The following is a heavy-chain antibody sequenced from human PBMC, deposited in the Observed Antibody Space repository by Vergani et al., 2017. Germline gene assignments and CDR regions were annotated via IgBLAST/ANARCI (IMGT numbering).Heavy chain of an antibody. Sequence: EVQLVESGGGLIQPGGSLRLSCAASGFTVSSNYMSWVRQAPGKGLEWVSVIYSGGSTYYADSVKGRFTISRDNSKNTLYLQMNSLRAEDTAVYYCARTSAYDFWSGYYIDAFDIWGQGTMVTVSS. CDR1: GFTVSSNY. D-gene: IGHD3-3*01. V-gene: IGHV3-53*01. J-gene: IGHJ3*02. CDR3: ARTSAYDFWSGYYIDAFDI. CDR2: IYSGGST.